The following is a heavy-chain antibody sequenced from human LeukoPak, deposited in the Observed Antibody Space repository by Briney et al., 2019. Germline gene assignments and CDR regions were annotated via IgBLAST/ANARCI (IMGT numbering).Heavy chain of an antibody. Sequence: SETLSLPCAVSGGSISSSNWWSWVRQPPGKGLEWIGEIYHSGSTNYNPSLKSRVTISVDKSKNQFSLKLSSVTAADTAVYYCARGHDGSGSYYKTAAFDYWGQGTLVTVSS. V-gene: IGHV4-4*02. CDR2: IYHSGST. CDR3: ARGHDGSGSYYKTAAFDY. D-gene: IGHD3-10*01. J-gene: IGHJ4*02. CDR1: GGSISSSNW.